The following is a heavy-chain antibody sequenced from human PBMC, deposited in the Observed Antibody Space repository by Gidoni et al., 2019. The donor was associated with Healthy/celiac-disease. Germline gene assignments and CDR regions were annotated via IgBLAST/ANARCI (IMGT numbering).Heavy chain of an antibody. CDR3: ARGRGGTVTGY. J-gene: IGHJ4*02. Sequence: QVQLQQWGAGLLKPSETLSLTCAVYGGSFSGYYWSWIRQPPGKGLEWIGEINHSGSTNYNPSLKSRVTISVDTSKNQFSLKLSSVTAADTAVYYSARGRGGTVTGYWGQGTLVTVSS. CDR1: GGSFSGYY. D-gene: IGHD4-17*01. V-gene: IGHV4-34*01. CDR2: INHSGST.